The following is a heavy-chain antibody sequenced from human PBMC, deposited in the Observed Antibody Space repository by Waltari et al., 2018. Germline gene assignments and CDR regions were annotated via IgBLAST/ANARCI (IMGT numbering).Heavy chain of an antibody. Sequence: QLQLQESGPGLVKPSETLSLTCTVSGGSIRSSSYYWGWIRQPPGKGLEWIGSIYYSGSTYYNPSLKSRVTISVDTSKNQFSLKLSSVTAADTAVYYCARHITPEEHPYYYYYGMDVWGQGTTVTVSS. CDR1: GGSIRSSSYY. CDR3: ARHITPEEHPYYYYYGMDV. V-gene: IGHV4-39*01. D-gene: IGHD1-20*01. J-gene: IGHJ6*02. CDR2: IYYSGST.